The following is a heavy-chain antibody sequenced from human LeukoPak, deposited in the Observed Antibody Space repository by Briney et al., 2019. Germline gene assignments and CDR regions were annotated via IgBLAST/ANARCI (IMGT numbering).Heavy chain of an antibody. D-gene: IGHD4-17*01. J-gene: IGHJ4*02. V-gene: IGHV4-59*01. CDR3: ARQMNTVTADY. Sequence: SETLSLTCTVSGGSISNYYWSWIRQPPGKGLEWIGYMDYSRSFNYNPSLKSRVSISVDMSKNQVSLDLSGVTAADTAMYYCARQMNTVTADYWGQGTLVTVSS. CDR1: GGSISNYY. CDR2: MDYSRSF.